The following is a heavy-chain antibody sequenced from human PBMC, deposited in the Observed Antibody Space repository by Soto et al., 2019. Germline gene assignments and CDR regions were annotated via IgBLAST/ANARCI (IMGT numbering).Heavy chain of an antibody. Sequence: GASVKVSCKASGYTFTGYYMHWVRQAPGQGLEWMGWINPNSGGTNYAQKFQGRVTMTRDTSISTAYMELSRLRSDDTAVYYCARGSLLGWSAGNWFDPWGQGTLVTVSS. CDR3: ARGSLLGWSAGNWFDP. J-gene: IGHJ5*02. V-gene: IGHV1-2*02. CDR2: INPNSGGT. D-gene: IGHD2-15*01. CDR1: GYTFTGYY.